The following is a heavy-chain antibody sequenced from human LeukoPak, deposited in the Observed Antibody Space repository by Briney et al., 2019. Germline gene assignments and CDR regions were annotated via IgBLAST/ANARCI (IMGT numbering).Heavy chain of an antibody. CDR1: GFTFRSYG. CDR3: AKGLYSMSSVIVY. D-gene: IGHD6-6*01. J-gene: IGHJ4*02. V-gene: IGHV3-30*18. Sequence: PGGSLRLSCAASGFTFRSYGMHWVRQAPGKGLEWLAAISDDGSNQYYADSVKGRFTISRDNSKNTLYLQMSSLRAEDTAAFYCAKGLYSMSSVIVYWGQGTLVTVSS. CDR2: ISDDGSNQ.